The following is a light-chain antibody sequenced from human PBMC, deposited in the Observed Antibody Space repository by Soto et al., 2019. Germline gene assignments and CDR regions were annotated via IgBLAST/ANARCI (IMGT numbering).Light chain of an antibody. J-gene: IGLJ3*02. CDR3: SSYAGRNLWV. CDR1: SSDVGNYKY. Sequence: QSALTQSPSASGSPGQSVTISCTGTSSDVGNYKYVSWYQQHPGKAPKLMIYEVSKRPSGVHDLFSGSKSGNTASLTVSGLQVEDEADYYCSSYAGRNLWVFGGGTKLTVL. CDR2: EVS. V-gene: IGLV2-8*01.